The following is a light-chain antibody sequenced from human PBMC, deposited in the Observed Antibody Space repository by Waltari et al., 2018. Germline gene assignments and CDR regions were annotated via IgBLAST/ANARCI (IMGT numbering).Light chain of an antibody. CDR1: QPITNY. Sequence: DIQLTQSPSSLSASVGDRVTITCQASQPITNYLNWYQQKPGRVPELLIYDASNLQTGVPSRFSGSQSGTEFTFTIASLQPEDIATYYCQRYDNLPVFAFGPGTKVNVK. J-gene: IGKJ3*01. CDR2: DAS. CDR3: QRYDNLPVFA. V-gene: IGKV1-33*01.